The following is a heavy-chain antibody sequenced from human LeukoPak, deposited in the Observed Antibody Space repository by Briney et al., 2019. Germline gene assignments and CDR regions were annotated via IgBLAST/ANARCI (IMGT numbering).Heavy chain of an antibody. J-gene: IGHJ4*02. CDR1: GFTFSNYA. V-gene: IGHV3-23*01. CDR3: AKVLTTMIVVVTRSFDY. Sequence: GGSLRLSCAASGFTFSNYAMSWVRQAPGKGLEWVSAISGSGGSTYYADSVKGRFTISRDNSKNTLYLQMNSLRAEDTAVYYCAKVLTTMIVVVTRSFDYWGQGTLVTVSS. CDR2: ISGSGGST. D-gene: IGHD3-22*01.